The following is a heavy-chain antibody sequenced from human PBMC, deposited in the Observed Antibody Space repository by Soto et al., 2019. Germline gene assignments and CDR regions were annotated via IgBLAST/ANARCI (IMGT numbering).Heavy chain of an antibody. V-gene: IGHV3-53*01. CDR2: ISSGGIT. D-gene: IGHD6-13*01. Sequence: GGSLRLSCAASGFTVSSNYISWVRQAPWKGLEWVSVISSGGITYYADSVKGRFTISSDNSKNTMYLQLNRLRAEETAVYYCAVGYGRSWGDAGGKGTTVTVSS. CDR1: GFTVSSNY. J-gene: IGHJ6*04. CDR3: AVGYGRSWGDA.